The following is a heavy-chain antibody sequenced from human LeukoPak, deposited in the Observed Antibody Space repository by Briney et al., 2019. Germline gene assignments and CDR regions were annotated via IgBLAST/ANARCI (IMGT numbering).Heavy chain of an antibody. V-gene: IGHV4-30-4*01. D-gene: IGHD6-25*01. CDR3: ARGSQRRRGMDV. Sequence: SQTLSLTCTVSGGSISSGDYYWSWIRQPPGEGLEWIGYIYYSGSTYYNPSLKSRVTISVDTSKNQFSLKLSSVTAADTAVYYCARGSQRRRGMDVWGQGTTVTVSS. J-gene: IGHJ6*02. CDR2: IYYSGST. CDR1: GGSISSGDYY.